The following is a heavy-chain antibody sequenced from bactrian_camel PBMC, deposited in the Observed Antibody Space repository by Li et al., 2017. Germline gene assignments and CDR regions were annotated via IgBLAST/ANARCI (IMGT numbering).Heavy chain of an antibody. CDR2: FYTRGGKT. CDR1: GLTFVGGNC. CDR3: AADRGPRAMGWIPFGDSGFGW. J-gene: IGHJ6*01. V-gene: IGHV3S1*01. D-gene: IGHD5*01. Sequence: HVQLVESGGGSVQAGGSLRLSCAASGLTFVGGNCMGWFRQVSGKGREGVAAFYTRGGKTHYADSVKGRFTISIDNAKTTITLQMNDLEPEDSAVYYCAADRGPRAMGWIPFGDSGFGWWGQGTQVTVS.